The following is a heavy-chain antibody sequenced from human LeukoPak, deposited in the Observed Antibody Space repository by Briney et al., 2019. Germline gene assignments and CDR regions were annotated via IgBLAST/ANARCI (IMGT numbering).Heavy chain of an antibody. CDR3: ARLDSSGWSLNF. Sequence: PSETLSLTCTVSGGSVSSGSYYWNWIRQPAGKGLEWIGRMYTSGSTNYNPSLKSRVTISVDTSTNQFSLKLSSVTAADTAVYYCARLDSSGWSLNFWGQGTLVTVSS. CDR1: GGSVSSGSYY. V-gene: IGHV4-61*10. D-gene: IGHD6-19*01. J-gene: IGHJ4*02. CDR2: MYTSGST.